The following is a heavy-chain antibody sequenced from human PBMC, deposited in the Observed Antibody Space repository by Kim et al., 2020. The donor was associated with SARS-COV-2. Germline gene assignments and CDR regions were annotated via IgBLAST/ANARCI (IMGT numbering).Heavy chain of an antibody. V-gene: IGHV3-23*01. Sequence: GGSLRLSCAASEFSFSIYDMSWVRQAPGKGLEWVSGISGSGGSTYYADSVKGRFTISRDNSKNTLYLQMSGLRGEDTAVYYCARSYSNGWHYFDYWGLGTLVAVSS. D-gene: IGHD6-19*01. CDR2: ISGSGGST. J-gene: IGHJ4*02. CDR1: EFSFSIYD. CDR3: ARSYSNGWHYFDY.